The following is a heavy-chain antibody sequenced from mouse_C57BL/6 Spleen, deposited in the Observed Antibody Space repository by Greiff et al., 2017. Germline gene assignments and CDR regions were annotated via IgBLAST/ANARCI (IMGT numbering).Heavy chain of an antibody. D-gene: IGHD1-1*01. CDR2: IRSKSNNYAT. Sequence: EVQRVESGGGLVQPKGSLKLSCAASGFSFNTYAMNWVRQAPGKGLEWVARIRSKSNNYATYYADSVKDRFTISRDDSESMLYLQMNNLKTEDTAMYYCVRDPSYYYGSSYWYFDVWGTGTTVTVSS. V-gene: IGHV10-1*01. CDR3: VRDPSYYYGSSYWYFDV. J-gene: IGHJ1*03. CDR1: GFSFNTYA.